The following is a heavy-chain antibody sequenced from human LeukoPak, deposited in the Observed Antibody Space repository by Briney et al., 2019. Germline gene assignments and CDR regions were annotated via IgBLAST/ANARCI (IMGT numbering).Heavy chain of an antibody. D-gene: IGHD6-13*01. CDR2: IYYSGST. Sequence: PSETLSLTCTVSGGSISSGDYYWSRIRQPPGKGLEWIGYIYYSGSTYYNPSLKSRVTISVDTSKNQFSPKLSSVTAADTAVYYCAREGRIAAAGIGNYWGQGTLVTVSS. V-gene: IGHV4-30-4*01. CDR1: GGSISSGDYY. CDR3: AREGRIAAAGIGNY. J-gene: IGHJ4*02.